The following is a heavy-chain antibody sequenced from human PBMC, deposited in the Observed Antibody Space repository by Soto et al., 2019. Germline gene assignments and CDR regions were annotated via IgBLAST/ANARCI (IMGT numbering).Heavy chain of an antibody. Sequence: QVQLVQSGAEVKKPGASVKVSCKASGYTFTSYGISWVRQAPGQGLEWMGWISAYNGNTNYAQKLQGRVTITTDTSTSTAYRELRSLRSDDTAVYYCARETDYGDYLEACDYWGQGTLVTVSS. D-gene: IGHD4-17*01. CDR1: GYTFTSYG. V-gene: IGHV1-18*01. CDR2: ISAYNGNT. J-gene: IGHJ4*02. CDR3: ARETDYGDYLEACDY.